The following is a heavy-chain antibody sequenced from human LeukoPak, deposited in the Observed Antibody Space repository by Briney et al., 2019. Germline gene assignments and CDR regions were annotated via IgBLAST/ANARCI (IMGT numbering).Heavy chain of an antibody. D-gene: IGHD2-2*01. CDR3: AKDLQGHYALDY. CDR2: IWYDGSNK. Sequence: GGSLRLSCAASGFTFSSYGMHWVRQAPGKGLEWVAVIWYDGSNKYYADSVKGRSTISRDNSKNTLYLQMNSLRTEDTAVYYCAKDLQGHYALDYWGQGTLATVSS. CDR1: GFTFSSYG. J-gene: IGHJ4*02. V-gene: IGHV3-30*02.